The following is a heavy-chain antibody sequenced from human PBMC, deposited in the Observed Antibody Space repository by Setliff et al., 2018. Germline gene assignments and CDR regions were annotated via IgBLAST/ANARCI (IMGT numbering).Heavy chain of an antibody. D-gene: IGHD2-21*02. J-gene: IGHJ5*01. V-gene: IGHV3-23*01. CDR1: TFTFSKYA. CDR3: AKDPNGDFVGAFDS. CDR2: IGAGGDYT. Sequence: HPGGSLRLSCVASTFTFSKYAITWVRQAPGRGLEWVASIGAGGDYTKYADSVRGRFTISRDNSKNTIYLQMNSLRAEDTAKYYCAKDPNGDFVGAFDSWGRGTLVTVSS.